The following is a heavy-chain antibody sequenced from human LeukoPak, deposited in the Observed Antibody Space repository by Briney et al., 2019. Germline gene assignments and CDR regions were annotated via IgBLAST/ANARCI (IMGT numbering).Heavy chain of an antibody. V-gene: IGHV3-23*01. CDR2: ISGSGGST. CDR1: GFTFSNYA. CDR3: AKDQAYGSGSYSDFDY. Sequence: GGSLRLSCAASGFTFSNYAMSWVRQAPGKGLEWVSVISGSGGSTYYADSVKGRFTISRDNSKNTLYLQMNSLRVEDTAVYYCAKDQAYGSGSYSDFDYWGQGTLVTVSS. J-gene: IGHJ4*02. D-gene: IGHD3-10*01.